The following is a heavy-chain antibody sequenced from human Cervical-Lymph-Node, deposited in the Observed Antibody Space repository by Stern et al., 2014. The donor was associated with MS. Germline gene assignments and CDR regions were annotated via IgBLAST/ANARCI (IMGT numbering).Heavy chain of an antibody. J-gene: IGHJ4*02. D-gene: IGHD2-21*02. Sequence: QVQLQESGPGLVKPSETLSLTCSVSGVSLSIDSYYWGWVRQTPGKGLEWIGSVSHSGTTFYNPSLKSRVTISADTSNNQFSLKLSSVTAADTGVYYCARHDRIALGTAIGKWGQGTLVTVSP. CDR1: GVSLSIDSYY. V-gene: IGHV4-39*01. CDR2: VSHSGTT. CDR3: ARHDRIALGTAIGK.